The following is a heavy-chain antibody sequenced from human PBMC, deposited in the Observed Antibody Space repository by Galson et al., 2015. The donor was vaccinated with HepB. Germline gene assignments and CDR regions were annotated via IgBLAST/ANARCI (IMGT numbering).Heavy chain of an antibody. CDR1: GFTFSSYW. CDR3: AGGSPYCGGDCYDY. Sequence: SLRLSCAASGFTFSSYWMSWVRQAPGKGLEWVANIKQDGSEKYYVDSVKGRFTISRDNAKNSLYLQMNSLRAEDTAVYYCAGGSPYCGGDCYDYWGQGTLVTVSS. D-gene: IGHD2-21*01. CDR2: IKQDGSEK. J-gene: IGHJ4*02. V-gene: IGHV3-7*01.